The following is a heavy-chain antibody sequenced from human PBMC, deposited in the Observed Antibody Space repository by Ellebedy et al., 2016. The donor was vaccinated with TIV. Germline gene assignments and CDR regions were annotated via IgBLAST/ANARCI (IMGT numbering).Heavy chain of an antibody. V-gene: IGHV3-48*02. D-gene: IGHD7-27*01. CDR1: GFTFTSYS. Sequence: GESLKISCTASGFTFTSYSMNWVRQAPGKGLEWVSYNSGSSFTLYYADFVKGRFTISRDNAKNSLFLQRNGLRDEDTAVYFCARDMAWGNERVIDAFDMWGRGTLATVSS. J-gene: IGHJ3*02. CDR3: ARDMAWGNERVIDAFDM. CDR2: NSGSSFTL.